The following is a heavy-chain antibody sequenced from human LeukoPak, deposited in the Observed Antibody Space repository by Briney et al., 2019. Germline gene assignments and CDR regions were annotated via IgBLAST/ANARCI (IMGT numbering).Heavy chain of an antibody. V-gene: IGHV3-53*01. J-gene: IGHJ4*02. CDR3: AKGGYDSFRDYFDY. CDR1: GFTVSSNY. D-gene: IGHD3-22*01. Sequence: PGGSLRLSCAASGFTVSSNYMSWVRQAPGKGLEWVSVNYSGGSTYYADSVKGRFTISRDNSKNTLYLQMNSLRAEDAAVYYCAKGGYDSFRDYFDYWGQGTLVTVSS. CDR2: NYSGGST.